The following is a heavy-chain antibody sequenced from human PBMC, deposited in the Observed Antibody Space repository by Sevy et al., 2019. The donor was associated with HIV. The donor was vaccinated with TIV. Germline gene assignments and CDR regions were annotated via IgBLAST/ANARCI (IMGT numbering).Heavy chain of an antibody. CDR1: GFSFSDYN. D-gene: IGHD3-3*01. Sequence: GGSLRLSCAASGFSFSDYNMNWVRQAPGKGLEWVSFISSGSGYIYYADSMKGRFTISRDNAKNSLYLQLNSPRAEDTAVYYCARDKTILEGRYGMDVWGQGTTVTVSS. CDR3: ARDKTILEGRYGMDV. V-gene: IGHV3-21*01. J-gene: IGHJ6*02. CDR2: ISSGSGYI.